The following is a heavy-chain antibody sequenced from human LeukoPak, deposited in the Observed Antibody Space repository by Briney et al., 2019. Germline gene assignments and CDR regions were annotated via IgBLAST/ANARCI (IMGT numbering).Heavy chain of an antibody. CDR1: GFTFSSYW. V-gene: IGHV3-7*03. D-gene: IGHD6-13*01. CDR2: IKQDGSDK. J-gene: IGHJ4*02. Sequence: GGSLRLSCAASGFTFSSYWMSWVRQAPAKGLEWVANIKQDGSDKYYVDSVKGRFTISRDNAKTSLYLQMTSLRAEDTAVYYCARAPWAAAEFDFWGQGTLVTVSS. CDR3: ARAPWAAAEFDF.